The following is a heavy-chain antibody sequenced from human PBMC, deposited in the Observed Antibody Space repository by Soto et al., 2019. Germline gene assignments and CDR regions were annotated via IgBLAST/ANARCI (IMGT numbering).Heavy chain of an antibody. V-gene: IGHV4-39*01. CDR3: ARLRPPGNWFDP. CDR2: VYYSGTT. J-gene: IGHJ5*02. CDR1: GGSISSSSYY. Sequence: PSETLSLTCTVSGGSISSSSYYWVWIRQPPGKGLEWIGDVYYSGTTHYNPSLKSRVTISVDTSKNQFSLRLSSVTAADTAVYYCARLRPPGNWFDPCGQGTLVTVSS.